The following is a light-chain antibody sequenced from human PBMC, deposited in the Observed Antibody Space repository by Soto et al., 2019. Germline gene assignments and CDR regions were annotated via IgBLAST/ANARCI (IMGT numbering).Light chain of an antibody. CDR1: QSISSF. J-gene: IGKJ1*01. V-gene: IGKV1-39*01. CDR3: HQTDSIPET. CDR2: AAS. Sequence: DIQMTQSPSSLSASVGDRVTITCRASQSISSFLNWYQQKPGKAPKLLIYAASSLQSGVPSRFSGSGSGTDFTLTISSLQPEDFVTYYFHQTDSIPETFGQGTKVEVK.